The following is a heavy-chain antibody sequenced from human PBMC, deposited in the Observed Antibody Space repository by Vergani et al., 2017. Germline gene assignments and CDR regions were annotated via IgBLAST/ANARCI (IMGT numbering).Heavy chain of an antibody. J-gene: IGHJ4*02. CDR3: AKTAAGTEVDY. V-gene: IGHV3-30*18. Sequence: QVQLVESGGGVVQPGRSLRLSCETSGLMFNNYGMHWVRQAPGKGLEWVAVISYDVSNKYYADSVKGRFTISRDNSKNTLYLQMNSLRAEDTAVYYCAKTAAGTEVDYWGQGTLVTVSS. CDR2: ISYDVSNK. CDR1: GLMFNNYG. D-gene: IGHD6-13*01.